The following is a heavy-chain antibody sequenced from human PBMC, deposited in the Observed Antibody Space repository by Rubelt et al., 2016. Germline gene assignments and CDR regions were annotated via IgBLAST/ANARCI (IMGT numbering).Heavy chain of an antibody. Sequence: QVQLQESGPGLVKPSQTLSLTCTVSGGSISSGGYYWSWIRQHPGKGLEWIGYIYYSGSTYFGPSVMSCVSMSVDTSKNEFWLKLGSVTVAGAGVYYCARDGDSYCMDYWGQGTLVTVSS. V-gene: IGHV4-31*03. J-gene: IGHJ4*01. CDR1: GGSISSGGYY. CDR2: IYYSGST. D-gene: IGHD2-21*02. CDR3: ARDGDSYCMDY.